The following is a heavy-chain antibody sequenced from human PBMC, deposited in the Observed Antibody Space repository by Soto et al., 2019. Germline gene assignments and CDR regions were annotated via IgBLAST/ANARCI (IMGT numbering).Heavy chain of an antibody. CDR3: ARGYCTSIGCSDHFDY. CDR2: MNAASSGT. V-gene: IGHV1-2*02. Sequence: GASVKVSCKASGYTFTDNYMHWVRQAPGQGLEWMAWMNAASSGTRYAQKFQGRVTVTWDTSVSTAYMELSRLRSDDTAAYFCARGYCTSIGCSDHFDYWGQGTPVTVSS. D-gene: IGHD2-2*01. CDR1: GYTFTDNY. J-gene: IGHJ4*02.